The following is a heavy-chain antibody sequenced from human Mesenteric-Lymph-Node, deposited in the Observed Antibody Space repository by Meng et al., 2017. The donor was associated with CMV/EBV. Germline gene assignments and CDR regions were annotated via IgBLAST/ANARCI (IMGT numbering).Heavy chain of an antibody. CDR2: INSAANIT. D-gene: IGHD6-19*01. Sequence: GGSLRLSCAASGFTFSRSWMHWARQAPGKGLVWVSRINSAANITHYAGSVKGRFAISRDNAKNSLYLQMNSLRAEDTAVYYCARDIAVAGTGFDYWGQGTLVTVSS. CDR3: ARDIAVAGTGFDY. J-gene: IGHJ4*02. V-gene: IGHV3-74*01. CDR1: GFTFSRSW.